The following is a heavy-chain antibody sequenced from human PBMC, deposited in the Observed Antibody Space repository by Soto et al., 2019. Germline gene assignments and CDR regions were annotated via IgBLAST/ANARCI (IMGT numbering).Heavy chain of an antibody. J-gene: IGHJ6*02. Sequence: GSLRLSCAASGFTFSGYEMTWVRQAPGKGLEWVSYISGSGSTIYYADSVGGRFTISRDNAKDSLYLQMNSLRAEDTAVYYCAREVVVFGVIIPTPMDVWGQGTTVTVSS. CDR2: ISGSGSTI. CDR3: AREVVVFGVIIPTPMDV. V-gene: IGHV3-48*03. CDR1: GFTFSGYE. D-gene: IGHD3-22*01.